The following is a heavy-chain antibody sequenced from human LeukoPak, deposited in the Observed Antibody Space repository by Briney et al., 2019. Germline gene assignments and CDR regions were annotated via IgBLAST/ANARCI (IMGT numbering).Heavy chain of an antibody. CDR2: INSDGSST. CDR1: GFTFSSYW. V-gene: IGHV3-74*01. CDR3: ARRQLGDAFDI. J-gene: IGHJ3*02. Sequence: PGGSLRLSCAASGFTFSSYWMHWVRQAPGKGLVWVSRINSDGSSTSYADSVKGRFTISRDNAKNTLYLQMNSLRAGDTAVYYCARRQLGDAFDIWGQGTMVTVSS. D-gene: IGHD6-13*01.